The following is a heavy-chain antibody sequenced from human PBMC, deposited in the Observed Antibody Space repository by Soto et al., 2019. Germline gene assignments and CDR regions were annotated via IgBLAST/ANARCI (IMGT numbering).Heavy chain of an antibody. CDR2: IYYSGST. J-gene: IGHJ5*02. CDR3: ASYWVAVNWFDP. Sequence: SETLSLTCTVSGGSISSSSYYWGWIRQPPGKGLEWIGSIYYSGSTYYNPSLKSRVTISVDTSKNQFSLKLSSVTAADTAVYYCASYWVAVNWFDPWGQGTLVTVSS. V-gene: IGHV4-39*01. D-gene: IGHD6-19*01. CDR1: GGSISSSSYY.